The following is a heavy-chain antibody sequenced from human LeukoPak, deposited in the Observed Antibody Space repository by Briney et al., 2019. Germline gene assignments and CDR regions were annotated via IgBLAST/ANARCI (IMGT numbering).Heavy chain of an antibody. Sequence: GGSLRLSCSVSGFTVSGDYVSWVRQAPGKGLEWVSVVYPLGQTYYADSVKSRFTLSRDTSNNTLHLQMNCLRVEDTAVYYCARQTPEYYFGSGRKFDSWGQGTLVAVSS. J-gene: IGHJ4*02. CDR3: ARQTPEYYFGSGRKFDS. V-gene: IGHV3-66*04. CDR2: VYPLGQT. CDR1: GFTVSGDY. D-gene: IGHD3-10*01.